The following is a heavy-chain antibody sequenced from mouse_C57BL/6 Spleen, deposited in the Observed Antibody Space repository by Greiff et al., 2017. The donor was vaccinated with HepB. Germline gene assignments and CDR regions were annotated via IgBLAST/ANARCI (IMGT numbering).Heavy chain of an antibody. CDR3: ARHTFIFYAMDY. CDR2: INPNNGGT. V-gene: IGHV1-18*01. Sequence: DVKLVESGPELVKPGASVKIPCKASGYTFTDYNMDWVKQSHGKSLEWIGDINPNNGGTIYNQKFKGKATLTVDKSSSTAYMELRSLTSEDTAVYYCARHTFIFYAMDYWGQGTSVTVSS. CDR1: GYTFTDYN. D-gene: IGHD1-1*01. J-gene: IGHJ4*01.